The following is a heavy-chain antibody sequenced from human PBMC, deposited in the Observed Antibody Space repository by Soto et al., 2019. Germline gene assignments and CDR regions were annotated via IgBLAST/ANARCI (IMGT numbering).Heavy chain of an antibody. CDR3: ATGSRHSSGWYKVAFDI. J-gene: IGHJ3*02. V-gene: IGHV1-24*01. CDR1: GYTLTELS. CDR2: FDPEDGET. Sequence: ASVKVSCKVSGYTLTELSMHWVRQAPGKGPEWMGGFDPEDGETIYAQKFQGRVTMTEDTSTDTAYMELSSLRSEDTAVYYCATGSRHSSGWYKVAFDIWGQGTMVTVSS. D-gene: IGHD6-19*01.